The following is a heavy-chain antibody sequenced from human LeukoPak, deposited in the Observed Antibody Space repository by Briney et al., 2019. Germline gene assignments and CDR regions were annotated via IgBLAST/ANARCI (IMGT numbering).Heavy chain of an antibody. D-gene: IGHD1-1*01. CDR2: IYHSGST. Sequence: SETLSLTCAVSGYSISSGYYWGWIRQPPGKGLGWIGSIYHSGSTYYNPSLKSRVTISVDTSKNQFSLKLSSVTAADTAVYYCARLERPYYFDYWGQGTLVTVSS. V-gene: IGHV4-38-2*01. CDR3: ARLERPYYFDY. J-gene: IGHJ4*02. CDR1: GYSISSGYY.